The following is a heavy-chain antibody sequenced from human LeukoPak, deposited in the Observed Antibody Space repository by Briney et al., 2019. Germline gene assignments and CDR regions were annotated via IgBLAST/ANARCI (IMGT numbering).Heavy chain of an antibody. CDR1: GYTFTGYY. CDR2: INPNSGGT. D-gene: IGHD2-21*01. Sequence: GASVKVSCKASGYTFTGYYMHWVRQAPGQGLEWMGWINPNSGGTNYAQKFQGRVTMTRDTSISTAYMELSRLRSDDTAVYYCAREGHDPIFDPSHFDYWGQGTLVTVSS. CDR3: AREGHDPIFDPSHFDY. J-gene: IGHJ4*02. V-gene: IGHV1-2*02.